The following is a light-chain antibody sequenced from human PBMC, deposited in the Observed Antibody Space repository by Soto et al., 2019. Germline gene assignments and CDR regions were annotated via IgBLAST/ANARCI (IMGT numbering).Light chain of an antibody. V-gene: IGKV3-20*01. Sequence: EIVLTQSPGTLSLSPGERATLSCRASQSVSSNSLAWYQQKPGQAPRLLIFGASSRATDVPDRFSGSGSGTDFTLTISRLEPEDFAVYYCQQYDSSPLTFGGGTKVDI. CDR2: GAS. CDR1: QSVSSNS. CDR3: QQYDSSPLT. J-gene: IGKJ4*01.